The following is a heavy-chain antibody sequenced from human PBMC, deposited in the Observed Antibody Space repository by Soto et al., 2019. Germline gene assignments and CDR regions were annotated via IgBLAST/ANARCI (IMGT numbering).Heavy chain of an antibody. CDR2: IYYSGST. Sequence: SETLSLTCTVSGGSISSGDYYWSWIRQPPGKGLEWIGYIYYSGSTYYNPSLKSRVTISVDTSKNQFSLKLSSVTAADTAVYYCAREADYYDSSGNTLTFDYWGQGTLVTVSS. V-gene: IGHV4-30-4*01. D-gene: IGHD3-22*01. J-gene: IGHJ4*02. CDR3: AREADYYDSSGNTLTFDY. CDR1: GGSISSGDYY.